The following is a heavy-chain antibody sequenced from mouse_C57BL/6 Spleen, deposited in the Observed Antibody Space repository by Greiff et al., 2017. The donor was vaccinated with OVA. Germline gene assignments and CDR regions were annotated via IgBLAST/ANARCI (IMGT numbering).Heavy chain of an antibody. CDR1: EYEFPSHD. V-gene: IGHV5-2*01. CDR3: ARRGYYSNWEGFAY. J-gene: IGHJ3*01. Sequence: EVKLMESGGGLVQPGESLKLSCESNEYEFPSHDMSWVRKTPEKRLELVAAINSDGGSTYYPDTMERRFIISRDNTKKTLYLQMSSLRSEDTALYYCARRGYYSNWEGFAYWGQGTLVTVSA. D-gene: IGHD2-5*01. CDR2: INSDGGST.